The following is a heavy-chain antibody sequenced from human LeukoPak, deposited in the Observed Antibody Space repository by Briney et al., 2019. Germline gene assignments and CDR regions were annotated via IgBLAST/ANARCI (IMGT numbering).Heavy chain of an antibody. CDR1: GGSISSSSYC. V-gene: IGHV4-39*07. J-gene: IGHJ6*02. CDR3: ATTVTTTTKYGMDV. Sequence: SETLSLTCTISGGSISSSSYCWGWIRQPPGKGLEWIGSIYYSGSTYYNPSLKSRVTISVDTSKNQFSLKLSSVTAADTAVYYCATTVTTTTKYGMDVWGQGTTVTVSS. D-gene: IGHD4-17*01. CDR2: IYYSGST.